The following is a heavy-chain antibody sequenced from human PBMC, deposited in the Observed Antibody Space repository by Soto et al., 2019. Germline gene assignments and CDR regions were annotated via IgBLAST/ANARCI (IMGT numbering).Heavy chain of an antibody. CDR1: GYTFTSYG. Sequence: QVQLVQSGAEVKKPGASVKVSCKASGYTFTSYGISWVRQAPGQGLEWMGWISAYNGNRNYAQKLQGRVTMTTDTSTSTAYMELRSLRSDDTAVYYCARSEEDPAYYYYYYMDVWGKGTTVTVSS. V-gene: IGHV1-18*01. D-gene: IGHD2-15*01. J-gene: IGHJ6*03. CDR3: ARSEEDPAYYYYYYMDV. CDR2: ISAYNGNR.